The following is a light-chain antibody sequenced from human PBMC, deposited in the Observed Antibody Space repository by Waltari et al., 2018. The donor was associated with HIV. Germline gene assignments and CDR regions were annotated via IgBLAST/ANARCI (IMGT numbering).Light chain of an antibody. J-gene: IGKJ3*01. Sequence: DIVMTQSPDSLAVSLGERATINCKSSQSVLFSSNNKNYLAWYQQKPGQPPKLLIYWASTRESGVPDRFSCSGSGTGFPLTISSLQAEDVAVYYCQQYYTTPWRFGPGTKVDIK. V-gene: IGKV4-1*01. CDR1: QSVLFSSNNKNY. CDR2: WAS. CDR3: QQYYTTPWR.